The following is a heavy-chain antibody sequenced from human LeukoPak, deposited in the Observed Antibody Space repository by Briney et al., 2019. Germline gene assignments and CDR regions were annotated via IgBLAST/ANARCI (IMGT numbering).Heavy chain of an antibody. D-gene: IGHD3-10*01. CDR2: IYTSGST. V-gene: IGHV4-4*07. Sequence: SETLSLTCTVSGGSISSYYWSWIRQPAGKGLEWLGRIYTSGSTNYNPSLKSRVTISLDTSKNQFSLKLSSVTAADTAVYYCARVAGGASSYYFDYWGQGTLVTVSS. J-gene: IGHJ4*02. CDR1: GGSISSYY. CDR3: ARVAGGASSYYFDY.